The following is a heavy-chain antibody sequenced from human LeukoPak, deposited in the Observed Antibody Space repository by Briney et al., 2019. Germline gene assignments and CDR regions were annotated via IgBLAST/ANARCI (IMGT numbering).Heavy chain of an antibody. J-gene: IGHJ4*02. D-gene: IGHD5-18*01. Sequence: GGSLRLSCVASGFTFKSYGMAWVRQVPGKGLEWLSSITGAGTSTKYADSVNGRFTISRDNSKNTLSLQMTGLRAEDTAVYYCARKVAVAMDLDYWGQGTLVTVSS. CDR3: ARKVAVAMDLDY. CDR2: ITGAGTST. V-gene: IGHV3-23*01. CDR1: GFTFKSYG.